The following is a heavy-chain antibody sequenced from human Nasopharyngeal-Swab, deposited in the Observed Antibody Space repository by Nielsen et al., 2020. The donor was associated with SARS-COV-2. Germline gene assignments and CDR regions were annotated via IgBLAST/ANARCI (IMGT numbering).Heavy chain of an antibody. J-gene: IGHJ6*02. CDR2: ISSSSSYT. CDR1: GFTFSDYY. V-gene: IGHV3-11*06. D-gene: IGHD6-6*01. CDR3: ARLYGSSSYYYYGMDV. Sequence: GESLKISCAASGFTFSDYYMSWIRQAPGKGLEWVSYISSSSSYTNYADSVKGRFTISRDNAKNSLYLQMNSLRAEDTAVYYCARLYGSSSYYYYGMDVWGQGTTVTVSS.